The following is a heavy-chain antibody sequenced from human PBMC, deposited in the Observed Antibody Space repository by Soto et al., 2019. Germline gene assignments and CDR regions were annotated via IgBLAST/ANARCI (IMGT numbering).Heavy chain of an antibody. CDR3: ATGAPFRVSVFDY. J-gene: IGHJ4*02. Sequence: EVQLVESGGGLVKPGGSLRLSCAASGFTFSNVWMIWVRQAPGKGLEWIGRIKSKAAGEITDYAAVVKGRFTISRDDSKDPVFLQVHSLTPEATAMYYCATGAPFRVSVFDYWGQGALVSVS. V-gene: IGHV3-15*01. CDR1: GFTFSNVW. CDR2: IKSKAAGEIT.